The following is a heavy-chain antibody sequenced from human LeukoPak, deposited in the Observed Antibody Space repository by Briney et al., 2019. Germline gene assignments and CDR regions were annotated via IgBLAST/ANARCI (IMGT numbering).Heavy chain of an antibody. D-gene: IGHD2-8*01. Sequence: PSETLSLTCTVSGGSISSYYWSWIRQPPGKGLEWIGYIYYSGSTSYNPSLKSRVTISVDTSKNQFSLKLSSVTAADTAVYYCARANGGLDYWGQGTLVTVSS. CDR1: GGSISSYY. CDR2: IYYSGST. V-gene: IGHV4-59*01. CDR3: ARANGGLDY. J-gene: IGHJ4*02.